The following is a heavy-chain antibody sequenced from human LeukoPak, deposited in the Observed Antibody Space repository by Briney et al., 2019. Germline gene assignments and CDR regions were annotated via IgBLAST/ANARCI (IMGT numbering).Heavy chain of an antibody. CDR3: AREVSSRWYDHAANNWFDP. V-gene: IGHV4-39*07. CDR2: IYYSGST. Sequence: SETLSLTCTVSGGSISSSSYYWGWIRQPPGKGLEWIGSIYYSGSTYYNPSLKSRVTISVDTSKNQFSLKLSSVTAADAAVYYCAREVSSRWYDHAANNWFDPWGQGTLVTVSS. D-gene: IGHD6-19*01. CDR1: GGSISSSSYY. J-gene: IGHJ5*02.